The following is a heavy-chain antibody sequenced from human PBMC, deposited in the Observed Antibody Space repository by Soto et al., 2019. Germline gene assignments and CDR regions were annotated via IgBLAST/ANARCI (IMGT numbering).Heavy chain of an antibody. J-gene: IGHJ4*02. D-gene: IGHD6-13*01. V-gene: IGHV4-39*01. CDR3: ARMISSSFFDY. Sequence: PWESLSLTFSVSGSSVTRSGYDGGWIRQPPGKGLEWIGSVYYSGSTYYNPSLKSRVTISVDTSKNEFSLKLSPVTAADTAEYYCARMISSSFFDYWGQGTRVTAS. CDR2: VYYSGST. CDR1: GSSVTRSGYD.